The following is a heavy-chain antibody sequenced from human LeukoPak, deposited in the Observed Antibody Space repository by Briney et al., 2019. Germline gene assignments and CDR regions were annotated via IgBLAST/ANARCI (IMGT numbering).Heavy chain of an antibody. CDR2: IYYTGGT. CDR1: GGSISSYY. Sequence: SETLSLTCTVSGGSISSYYWSWIRQPPGKGLEWIGYIYYTGGTNYNPSLKSRVTISADTSKNQFSLTLYSVTSADTAVYYCARGRYSSSPDFEYWGQGSLVTVSS. V-gene: IGHV4-59*01. CDR3: ARGRYSSSPDFEY. J-gene: IGHJ4*02. D-gene: IGHD6-13*01.